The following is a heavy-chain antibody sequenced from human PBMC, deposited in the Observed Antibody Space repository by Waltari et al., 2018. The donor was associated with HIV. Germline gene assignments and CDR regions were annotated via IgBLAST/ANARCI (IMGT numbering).Heavy chain of an antibody. CDR1: GGTFSSYA. CDR2: IIPNRGIA. D-gene: IGHD2-2*01. V-gene: IGHV1-69*04. Sequence: QVQLVQSGAEVKKPGSSVKVSCKASGGTFSSYAISWVRRGPGQGPEWMGRIIPNRGIANYAQKFQGRVTITADKSTSTAYMELSSLRSEDTAVYYCARDSLGYCSSTSCFGGWFDPWGQGTLVTVSS. CDR3: ARDSLGYCSSTSCFGGWFDP. J-gene: IGHJ5*02.